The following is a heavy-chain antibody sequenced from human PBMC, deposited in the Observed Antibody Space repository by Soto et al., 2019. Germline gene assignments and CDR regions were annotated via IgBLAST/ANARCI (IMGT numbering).Heavy chain of an antibody. D-gene: IGHD2-21*02. Sequence: QVQLQESGPGLVKPSQTLSLTCTVSGGSISSGGYYWSWIRQHPGKGLEWIGYIYYSGSTYYNPSLKSRVTISVDTSKNQFSLKLSSVTAADTAVYYCATQQLCGGDCYSFFDYWGQGTLVTVSS. CDR3: ATQQLCGGDCYSFFDY. CDR1: GGSISSGGYY. CDR2: IYYSGST. J-gene: IGHJ4*02. V-gene: IGHV4-31*03.